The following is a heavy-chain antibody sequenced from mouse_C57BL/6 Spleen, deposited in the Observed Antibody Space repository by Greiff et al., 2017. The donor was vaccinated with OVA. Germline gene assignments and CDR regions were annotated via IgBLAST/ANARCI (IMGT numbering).Heavy chain of an antibody. CDR2: ISSGSSTI. D-gene: IGHD1-1*01. J-gene: IGHJ1*03. V-gene: IGHV5-17*01. CDR1: GFTFSDYG. Sequence: EVKLMESGGGLVKPGGSLKLSCAASGFTFSDYGMHWVRQAPEKGLEWVAYISSGSSTIYYADTVKGRFTISRDNAKNTLFLQMTSLRSEDTAMEYCARGLLRRGRYFDVWGTGTTVTVSS. CDR3: ARGLLRRGRYFDV.